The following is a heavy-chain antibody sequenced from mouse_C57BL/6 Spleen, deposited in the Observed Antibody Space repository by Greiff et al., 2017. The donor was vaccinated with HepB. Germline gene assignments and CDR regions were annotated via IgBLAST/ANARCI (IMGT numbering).Heavy chain of an antibody. CDR2: IYPGDGDT. CDR3: ARSGLRRGFDY. Sequence: VQLQQSGAELVKPGASVKISCKASGYAFSSYWMNWVKQRPGKGLEWIGQIYPGDGDTNYNGKFKGKATLTADKSSSTAYMQLSSLTSEDSAVYFCARSGLRRGFDYWGQGTTLTVSS. V-gene: IGHV1-80*01. D-gene: IGHD2-4*01. CDR1: GYAFSSYW. J-gene: IGHJ2*01.